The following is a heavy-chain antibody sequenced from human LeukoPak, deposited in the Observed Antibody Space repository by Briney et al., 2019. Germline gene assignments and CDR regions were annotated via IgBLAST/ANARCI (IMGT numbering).Heavy chain of an antibody. D-gene: IGHD1-26*01. V-gene: IGHV3-30*18. Sequence: PGGSLRLSCAASGFTFSSYGMHWVRQAPGKGLEWVAVLTYDGGNKYYADSVKGRFTISRDNSKNTLFLQVNSLRSEDTAVYYCAKDVTGSYTFDIWGQGTMVTVSS. CDR2: LTYDGGNK. CDR1: GFTFSSYG. CDR3: AKDVTGSYTFDI. J-gene: IGHJ3*02.